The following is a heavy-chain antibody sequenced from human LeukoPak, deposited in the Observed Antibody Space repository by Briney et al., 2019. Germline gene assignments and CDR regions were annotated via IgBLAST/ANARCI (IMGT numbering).Heavy chain of an antibody. V-gene: IGHV3-21*01. J-gene: IGHJ3*02. CDR3: ARLAYCSGGSCYPPLPNAGFAFDI. D-gene: IGHD2-15*01. Sequence: PGGSLRLSCAASGFTFNNYAMNWVRQAPGKGLEWVSSISSSSSYIYYADSVKGRFTISRDNAKNSLYLQMNSLRAEDTAVYYCARLAYCSGGSCYPPLPNAGFAFDIWGQGTMVTVSS. CDR2: ISSSSSYI. CDR1: GFTFNNYA.